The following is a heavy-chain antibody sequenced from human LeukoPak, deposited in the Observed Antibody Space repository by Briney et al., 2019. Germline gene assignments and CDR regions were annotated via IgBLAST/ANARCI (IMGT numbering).Heavy chain of an antibody. CDR3: ARGGVLLWFGELSQPDY. Sequence: SETLSLTCTVSGGSIRSTTYYWGWIRQPPGKGLEWIGSIYYSGSTYYNPSLKSRVTISVDTSKNQFSLKLSSVTAADTAVYYCARGGVLLWFGELSQPDYWGQGTLVTVSS. CDR2: IYYSGST. CDR1: GGSIRSTTYY. D-gene: IGHD3-10*01. V-gene: IGHV4-39*07. J-gene: IGHJ4*02.